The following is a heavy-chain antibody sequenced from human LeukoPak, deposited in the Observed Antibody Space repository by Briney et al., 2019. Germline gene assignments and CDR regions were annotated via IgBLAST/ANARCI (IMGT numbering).Heavy chain of an antibody. CDR2: LNADGNSI. V-gene: IGHV3-74*01. CDR3: AGAYSAYDPFDY. CDR1: GFTFSSYS. D-gene: IGHD5-12*01. Sequence: GGSLRLSCAASGFTFSSYSMNWVRQAPGKGLVWVSRLNADGNSITYADSVRGRFTISRDNAKNTVHLQMNSLRVEDTAIYFCAGAYSAYDPFDYWGQGILVTVSS. J-gene: IGHJ4*02.